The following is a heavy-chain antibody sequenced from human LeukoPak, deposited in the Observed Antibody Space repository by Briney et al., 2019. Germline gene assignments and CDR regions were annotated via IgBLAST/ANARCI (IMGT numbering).Heavy chain of an antibody. V-gene: IGHV4-38-2*01. CDR2: IYHSGST. D-gene: IGHD3-22*01. CDR3: LKTLYYYDSSGYHAGGAFDI. CDR1: GYSISSGYY. J-gene: IGHJ3*02. Sequence: SETLSLTCAVAGYSISSGYYWGWIRQPPGKGREWIGSIYHSGSTYYNPSLKSRVTISVHTSKNQLSLKLSSVTAADTAVYYCLKTLYYYDSSGYHAGGAFDIWGQGTMVTVSS.